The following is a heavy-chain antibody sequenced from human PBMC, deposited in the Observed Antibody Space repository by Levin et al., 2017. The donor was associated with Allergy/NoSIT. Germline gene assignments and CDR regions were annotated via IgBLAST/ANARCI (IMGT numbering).Heavy chain of an antibody. CDR3: ARQVITVAGTVN. J-gene: IGHJ4*02. Sequence: PSETLSLTCTVSGGSITSTSYYWGWIRQPPGKGLEWIGSIYYSGNTYYNPSLKSRVTISVDTSKNQFSLKVSSVTAADTAVYYCARQVITVAGTVNWGQGTLVTVSS. D-gene: IGHD6-19*01. CDR1: GGSITSTSYY. V-gene: IGHV4-39*01. CDR2: IYYSGNT.